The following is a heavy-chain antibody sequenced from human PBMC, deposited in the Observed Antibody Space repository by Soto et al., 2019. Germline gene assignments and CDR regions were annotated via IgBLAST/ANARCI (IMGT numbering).Heavy chain of an antibody. CDR2: IYSSGRT. D-gene: IGHD3-9*01. Sequence: QVHLQESGPGVVKASETLSLTCSLSGGSTSGKYWSWIRQSAGKGLEWIGRIYSSGRTHYNPSLVSRVSMSVAQNSFSLRLTSLTAADTAIYDGAIDFDVNTALDYWYFDLWGRGTQVSVSS. CDR3: AIDFDVNTALDYWYFDL. CDR1: GGSTSGKY. V-gene: IGHV4-4*07. J-gene: IGHJ2*01.